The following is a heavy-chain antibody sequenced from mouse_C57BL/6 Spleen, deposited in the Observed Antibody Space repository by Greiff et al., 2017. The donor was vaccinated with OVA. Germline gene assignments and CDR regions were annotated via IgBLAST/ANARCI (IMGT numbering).Heavy chain of an antibody. CDR1: GYTFTDYE. D-gene: IGHD1-1*01. CDR3: TRGDYGSSFDY. Sequence: VQVVESGAELVRPGASVTLSCKASGYTFTDYEMHWVKQTPVHGLEWIGAIDPETGGTAYNQKFKGKAILTADKSSSTAYMELRSLTSEDSAVYYCTRGDYGSSFDYWGKGTTLTVSS. J-gene: IGHJ2*01. V-gene: IGHV1-15*01. CDR2: IDPETGGT.